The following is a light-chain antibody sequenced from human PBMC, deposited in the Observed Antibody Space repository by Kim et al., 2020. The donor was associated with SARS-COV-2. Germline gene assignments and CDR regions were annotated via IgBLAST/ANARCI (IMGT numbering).Light chain of an antibody. J-gene: IGKJ2*03. CDR3: QQYNHWPPYS. CDR2: AAF. CDR1: QTVSTN. Sequence: VSPGDRATLPCRASQTVSTNLAWYQQRPGQAPRLLIYAAFIRAAGIPARFSGSGSGTEFTLTISSLQSEDSAVYFCQQYNHWPPYSFGQGTKLEI. V-gene: IGKV3-15*01.